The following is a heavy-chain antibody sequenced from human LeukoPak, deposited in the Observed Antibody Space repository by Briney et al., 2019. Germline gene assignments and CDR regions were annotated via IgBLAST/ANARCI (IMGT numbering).Heavy chain of an antibody. Sequence: ASVKVSCKASGYTFTSYGISWVRQAPGQGLEWMGWISAYDGNTNFAQKLQGRVTMTTDTSTSTAYMDLRSLRSDDTAVYYCARDQAATNTQVRFCLDWGQGTLVTVSS. CDR1: GYTFTSYG. CDR3: ARDQAATNTQVRFCLD. V-gene: IGHV1-18*01. D-gene: IGHD3-9*01. CDR2: ISAYDGNT. J-gene: IGHJ4*02.